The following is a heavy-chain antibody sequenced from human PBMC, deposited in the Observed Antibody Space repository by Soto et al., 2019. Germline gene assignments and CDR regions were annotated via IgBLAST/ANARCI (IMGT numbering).Heavy chain of an antibody. CDR2: IYYSGST. D-gene: IGHD4-17*01. CDR3: ARERQYGDYGYYYGMDV. Sequence: PSETLSLTCTVSGVSISTSGYYWSWIRQDPGKGLEWIGYIYYSGSTYYNPSLKSRVTISVDMSKNQFSLKLSSVTAADTAVYYCARERQYGDYGYYYGMDVWGQGTTVTVS. J-gene: IGHJ6*02. CDR1: GVSISTSGYY. V-gene: IGHV4-31*03.